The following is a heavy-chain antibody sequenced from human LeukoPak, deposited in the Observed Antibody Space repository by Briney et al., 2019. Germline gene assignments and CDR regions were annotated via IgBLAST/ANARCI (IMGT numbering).Heavy chain of an antibody. CDR3: ARGLRSPQG. V-gene: IGHV4-34*01. J-gene: IGHJ4*02. Sequence: SETLSLTCAVYGGSFSGYYWSLIRQPPGKGLEWIGEINHSGSTNYNPSLKSRVTISVDTSKNQFSLKLSSVTAADTAVYYCARGLRSPQGWGQGTLVTVSS. CDR1: GGSFSGYY. CDR2: INHSGST.